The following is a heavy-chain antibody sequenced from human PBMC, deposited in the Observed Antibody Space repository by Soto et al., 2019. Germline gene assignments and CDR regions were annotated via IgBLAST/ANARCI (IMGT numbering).Heavy chain of an antibody. V-gene: IGHV3-74*01. CDR1: GFTFSSYW. Sequence: EVQLVESGGGLVQPGGSLRLSCAASGFTFSSYWMHWVRQAPGKGLVWVSRINSDGSSTSYADSVKGRFTISRDNAKNTLYLQMNSLRAEDTAVYYCARGKAVAGTSPLYYYYYGMDVWGQGTTVTVSS. D-gene: IGHD6-19*01. CDR3: ARGKAVAGTSPLYYYYYGMDV. CDR2: INSDGSST. J-gene: IGHJ6*02.